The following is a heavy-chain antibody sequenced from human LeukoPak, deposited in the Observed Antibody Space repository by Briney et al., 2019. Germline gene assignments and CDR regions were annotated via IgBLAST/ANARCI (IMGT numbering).Heavy chain of an antibody. V-gene: IGHV4-30-2*01. CDR3: ARATRGGRTGYSY. D-gene: IGHD3/OR15-3a*01. Sequence: PSETLSLTCAVSGGSISSGGYSWSWIRQPPGKGLEWIGYIYHSGSTYYNPSLKSRVTISVDRSKSQFSLKLSSVTAADTAVYYCARATRGGRTGYSYWGQGTLVTVSS. J-gene: IGHJ4*02. CDR2: IYHSGST. CDR1: GGSISSGGYS.